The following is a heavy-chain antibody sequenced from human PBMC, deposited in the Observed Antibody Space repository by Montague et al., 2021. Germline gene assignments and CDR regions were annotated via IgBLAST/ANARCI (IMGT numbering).Heavy chain of an antibody. CDR3: ARDPRYSLSWSFDY. D-gene: IGHD6-13*01. V-gene: IGHV6-1*01. Sequence: CAISGDSVGVKAARWNRVKQTSESQLERVVVSYLRFERNYDYAVSVKSRMTISPDTSKNQLSLQLSPVTPEDRAVYYCARDPRYSLSWSFDYWGQGTLVNVSS. J-gene: IGHJ4*02. CDR1: GDSVGVKAAR. CDR2: SYLRFERNY.